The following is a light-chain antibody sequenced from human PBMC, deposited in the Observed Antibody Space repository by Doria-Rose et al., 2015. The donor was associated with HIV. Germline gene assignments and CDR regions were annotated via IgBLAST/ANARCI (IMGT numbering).Light chain of an antibody. CDR1: QRVQSSY. CDR3: QQYGTSWGT. Sequence: TQSPGTLSLSPGERATLSCRASQRVQSSYLAWYQQKPGQAPRLLIYDASTRATGIPDRFSGSGSGTDFTLTISRLEPEDVAVYYCQQYGTSWGTFGQGTRLEIK. J-gene: IGKJ5*01. V-gene: IGKV3-20*01. CDR2: DAS.